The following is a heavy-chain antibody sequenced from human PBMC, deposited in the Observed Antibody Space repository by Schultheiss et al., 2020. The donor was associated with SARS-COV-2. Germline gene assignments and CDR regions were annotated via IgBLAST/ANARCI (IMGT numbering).Heavy chain of an antibody. J-gene: IGHJ4*02. CDR3: ARGPYCSGGSCYGHAPGGY. CDR1: GGSISSYY. CDR2: IYYSGST. V-gene: IGHV4-59*08. Sequence: SQTLSLTCTVSGGSISSYYWSWIRQPAGKGLEWIGYIYYSGSTNYNPSLKSRVTISVDTSKNQFSLKLSSVTAADTAVYYCARGPYCSGGSCYGHAPGGYWGQGTLVTVSS. D-gene: IGHD2-15*01.